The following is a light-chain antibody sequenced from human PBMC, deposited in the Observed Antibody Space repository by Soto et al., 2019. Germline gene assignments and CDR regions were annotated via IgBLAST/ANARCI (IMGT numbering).Light chain of an antibody. CDR2: GAA. CDR1: QSVRGSY. J-gene: IGKJ1*01. Sequence: EMVLTQSPGTLSLSPGERATLSCRASQSVRGSYLAWYQQKPGQAPRLLIFGAARRATGIPDRFSGRGSGTDFTLTISRRAPEDFAVYYCQQYGSSSTFGQGTKVESK. CDR3: QQYGSSST. V-gene: IGKV3-20*01.